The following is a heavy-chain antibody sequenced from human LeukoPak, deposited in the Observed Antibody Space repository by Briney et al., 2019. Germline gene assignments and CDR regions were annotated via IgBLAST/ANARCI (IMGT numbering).Heavy chain of an antibody. CDR3: ARNFGGGDSSGPYY. J-gene: IGHJ4*02. CDR1: GFTFNDYG. Sequence: GGSLRLSCAASGFTFNDYGMSWVRQAPGKGLEWVSGINWNGGRTGYADSMKGRFIISRDNAKNSLYLQVNSLRSEDTALYYCARNFGGGDSSGPYYWGQGTLVTVSS. V-gene: IGHV3-20*04. CDR2: INWNGGRT. D-gene: IGHD3-22*01.